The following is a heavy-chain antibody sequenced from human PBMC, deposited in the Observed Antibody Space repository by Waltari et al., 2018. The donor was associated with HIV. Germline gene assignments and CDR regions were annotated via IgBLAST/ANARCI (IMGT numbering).Heavy chain of an antibody. J-gene: IGHJ4*02. Sequence: QVQLVESGGGVVQPGRSVRLSCATSEISFSDLAFHWVRQAPGKGLEWVALIWYDASNEYYADSVKGRFTLSRDNSKKTVYLEMNSLRAEDTAVYYCAAGSCGGDCYFDYWGQGTMVTVTS. D-gene: IGHD2-21*02. V-gene: IGHV3-33*01. CDR1: EISFSDLA. CDR2: IWYDASNE. CDR3: AAGSCGGDCYFDY.